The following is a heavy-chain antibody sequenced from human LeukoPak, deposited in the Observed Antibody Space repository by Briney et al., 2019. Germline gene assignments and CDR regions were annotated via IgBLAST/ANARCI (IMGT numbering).Heavy chain of an antibody. CDR1: GFTFSSYG. D-gene: IGHD4-17*01. J-gene: IGHJ3*02. Sequence: GGSLRLSCAASGFTFSSYGMHWVRQAPGKGLEWVAVIWYDGSNKYYADSVKGRFTISRDNSKNMLYLQMNSLRAEDTAVYYCARDDSGSYDYGGNSDAFDIWGQGTMVTVSS. CDR3: ARDDSGSYDYGGNSDAFDI. V-gene: IGHV3-33*01. CDR2: IWYDGSNK.